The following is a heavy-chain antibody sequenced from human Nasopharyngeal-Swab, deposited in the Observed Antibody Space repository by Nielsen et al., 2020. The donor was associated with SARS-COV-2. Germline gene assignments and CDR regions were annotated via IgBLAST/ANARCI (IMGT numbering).Heavy chain of an antibody. V-gene: IGHV3-23*01. D-gene: IGHD6-6*01. CDR2: ISGSGGST. CDR3: AKALDPRRYNWFDP. Sequence: VRQAPGKGLEWVSAISGSGGSTYYADSVKGRFTISRHNSKNTLYLQMNSLRVEDTAVYYCAKALDPRRYNWFDPWGQGTLVTVSS. J-gene: IGHJ5*02.